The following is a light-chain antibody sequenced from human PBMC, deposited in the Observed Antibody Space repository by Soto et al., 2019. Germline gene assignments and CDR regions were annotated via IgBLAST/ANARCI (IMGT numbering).Light chain of an antibody. CDR2: AEA. Sequence: DIQMTQSPSSLSASVGDRVTITCRTSQSISNYLNWYQQKPGKVPKLLIYAEASLQSGVPSRFSGSGSGTDFTLTISSLQPEDFATYYCQQSYSIPYTFGQGTKLQI. CDR3: QQSYSIPYT. V-gene: IGKV1-39*01. J-gene: IGKJ2*01. CDR1: QSISNY.